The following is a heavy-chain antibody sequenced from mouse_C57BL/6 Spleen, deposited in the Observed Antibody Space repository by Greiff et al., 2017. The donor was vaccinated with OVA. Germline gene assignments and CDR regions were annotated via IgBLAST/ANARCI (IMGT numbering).Heavy chain of an antibody. CDR1: GYTFTDYN. CDR2: INPNNGGT. D-gene: IGHD2-2*01. V-gene: IGHV1-22*01. CDR3: AMGYDERSWFAY. Sequence: VQLQQSGPELVKPGASVKMSCKASGYTFTDYNMHWVKQSHGKSLEWIGYINPNNGGTSYNQKFKGKATLTVTKSSSTAYMERRSLTSEDSAVYYGAMGYDERSWFAYWGQGTLVTVSA. J-gene: IGHJ3*01.